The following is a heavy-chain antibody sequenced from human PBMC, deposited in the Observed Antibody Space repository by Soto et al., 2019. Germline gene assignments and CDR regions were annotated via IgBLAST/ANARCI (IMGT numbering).Heavy chain of an antibody. CDR3: VRGLGNSDH. V-gene: IGHV3-74*03. J-gene: IGHJ4*02. CDR1: GIIFSSYW. Sequence: GGSLRLSCAVPGIIFSSYWMHWVRQVPGKEPVWVSFIDSYGSSTKYADSVRGRFTISRDNAKNTLYLLMNSLRVEDTAVYYCVRGLGNSDHWGQGTLVTVSS. CDR2: IDSYGSST.